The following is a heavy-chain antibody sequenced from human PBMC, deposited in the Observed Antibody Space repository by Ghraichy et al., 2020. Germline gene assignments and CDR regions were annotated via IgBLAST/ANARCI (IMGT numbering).Heavy chain of an antibody. CDR3: ARGGKWQWLVFDY. CDR1: GFTFSSYG. Sequence: GGSLRLSCAASGFTFSSYGMHWVRQAPGKGLEWVAVIWYDGSNKYYADSVKGRFTISRDNSKNTLYLQMNSLRAEDTAVYYCARGGKWQWLVFDYWGQGTLVTVSS. J-gene: IGHJ4*02. D-gene: IGHD6-19*01. CDR2: IWYDGSNK. V-gene: IGHV3-33*01.